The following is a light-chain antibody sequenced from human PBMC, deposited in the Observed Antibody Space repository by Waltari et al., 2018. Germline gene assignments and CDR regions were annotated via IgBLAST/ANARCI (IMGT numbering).Light chain of an antibody. CDR2: DDS. Sequence: SYVLTQPPSVSVAPGKTARITCGGNNIGSKSVHWYQQKPGQAPGLVVYDDSDRPSGIPGRLSGSNSGNTATLTISRVEAGDEADYYCQVWDSSSDLYVFGTGTKVTVL. J-gene: IGLJ1*01. CDR3: QVWDSSSDLYV. V-gene: IGLV3-21*03. CDR1: NIGSKS.